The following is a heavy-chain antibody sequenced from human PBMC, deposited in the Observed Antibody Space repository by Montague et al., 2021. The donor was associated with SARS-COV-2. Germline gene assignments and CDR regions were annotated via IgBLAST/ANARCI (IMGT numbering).Heavy chain of an antibody. V-gene: IGHV6-1*01. CDR2: TYYRSQWYE. CDR3: ARGAYHDLYYYYHGMDV. CDR1: GDSVSSNSAA. Sequence: CAISGDSVSSNSAAWNWIRQSPSRGLERLGRTYYRSQWYEDYAVSVKGRITIKPDTSKNQFSLHLESVSPDDTALYYCARGAYHDLYYYYHGMDVWGRGTTVSVSS. D-gene: IGHD2-2*01. J-gene: IGHJ6*02.